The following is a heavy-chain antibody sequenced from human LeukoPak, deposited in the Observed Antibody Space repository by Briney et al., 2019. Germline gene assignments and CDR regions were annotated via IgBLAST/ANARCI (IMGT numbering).Heavy chain of an antibody. CDR1: GFTFTGYA. J-gene: IGHJ6*02. CDR3: ARNPPHSGYDWDYYYGMDV. D-gene: IGHD5-12*01. CDR2: ISGSGGGT. V-gene: IGHV3-23*01. Sequence: GGSLRLSCAASGFTFTGYAMTWVRQAPRKGLEWVSAISGSGGGTYYADSVKGRFTISRDNSKNTLYLQMNSLRAEDTAVYYCARNPPHSGYDWDYYYGMDVWGQGTTVTVSS.